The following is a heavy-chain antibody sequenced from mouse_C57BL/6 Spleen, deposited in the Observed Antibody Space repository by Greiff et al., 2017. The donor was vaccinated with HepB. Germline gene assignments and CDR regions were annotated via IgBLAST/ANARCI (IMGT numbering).Heavy chain of an antibody. CDR2: IDPSDSYT. V-gene: IGHV1-69*01. Sequence: QVQLQQPGAELVMPGASVKLSCKASGYTFTSYWMHWVKQRPGQGLEWIGEIDPSDSYTNYNQKFKGKSTLTVDKSSSTAYMQLCSLTSVDSAVYYCARNYYGYDGFAYWGQGTLVTVSA. CDR1: GYTFTSYW. D-gene: IGHD2-2*01. CDR3: ARNYYGYDGFAY. J-gene: IGHJ3*01.